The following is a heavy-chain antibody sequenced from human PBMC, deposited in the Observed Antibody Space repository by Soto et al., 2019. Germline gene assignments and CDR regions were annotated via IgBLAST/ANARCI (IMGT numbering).Heavy chain of an antibody. CDR2: IYYSGST. D-gene: IGHD3-9*01. V-gene: IGHV4-39*07. CDR1: GGSIDSSSYH. Sequence: SETLSLTCTVSGGSIDSSSYHWAWIRQPPVKGLEWIGSIYYSGSTYYNPSLKSRVTISVDTSKNQFSLKLSSVTAADTAVYYCARVILKRFDYWGQGTLVTVSS. J-gene: IGHJ4*02. CDR3: ARVILKRFDY.